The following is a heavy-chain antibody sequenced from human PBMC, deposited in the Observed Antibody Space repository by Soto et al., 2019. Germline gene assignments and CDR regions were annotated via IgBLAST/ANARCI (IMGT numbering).Heavy chain of an antibody. CDR1: GGSISSYY. V-gene: IGHV4-59*05. CDR2: ICFGGTT. CDR3: GGHVKFLPYDQDVTPVH. Sequence: SETLSLTCTVSGGSISSYYWSWIRQPPGKGLEWIGSICFGGTTYYHPTLESRVAISLDTSKNQFSLNLNSVSAADTAVYYCGGHVKFLPYDQDVTPVHWGQGILVTVSS. J-gene: IGHJ4*02. D-gene: IGHD5-12*01.